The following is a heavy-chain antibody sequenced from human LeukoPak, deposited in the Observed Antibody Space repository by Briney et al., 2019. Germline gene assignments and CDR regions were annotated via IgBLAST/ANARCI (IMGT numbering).Heavy chain of an antibody. CDR2: TYYKYKWYN. Sequence: SQTLSLTCAISGDSVSSNSAAWKWIRQSPSRGLEWLGMTYYKYKWYNDYAVSVKSRITSNPDTSKNQFSLQLSSVTPEDAAVYYCARQNNTYHHYQLGWFDPWGEGSLVTVSS. CDR1: GDSVSSNSAA. V-gene: IGHV6-1*01. J-gene: IGHJ5*02. D-gene: IGHD2-2*01. CDR3: ARQNNTYHHYQLGWFDP.